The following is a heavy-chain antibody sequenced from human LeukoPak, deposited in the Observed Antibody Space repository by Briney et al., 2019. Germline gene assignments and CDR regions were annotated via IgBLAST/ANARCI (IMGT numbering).Heavy chain of an antibody. CDR2: ISYDGSNK. Sequence: PGGSLRLSCAASGFIFRNYGMHWIRQAPGKGLEWVAVISYDGSNKYYADSVKGRFTISRDNSKNTLYLQMNSLRAEDTAVYYCAKLSQGGFLVQGHIDAFDIWGQGTMVTVSS. CDR3: AKLSQGGFLVQGHIDAFDI. V-gene: IGHV3-30*18. CDR1: GFIFRNYG. J-gene: IGHJ3*02. D-gene: IGHD1-1*01.